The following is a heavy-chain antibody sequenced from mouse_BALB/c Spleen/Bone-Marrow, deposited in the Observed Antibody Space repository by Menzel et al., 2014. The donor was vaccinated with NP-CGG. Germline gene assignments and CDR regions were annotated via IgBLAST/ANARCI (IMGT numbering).Heavy chain of an antibody. CDR1: GYTFTEYT. J-gene: IGHJ3*01. V-gene: IGHV1-18*01. Sequence: EVQLQESGPELVKPGASVKISCKTSGYTFTEYTIHWVKQSHGKSLEWIGNINPNIGGTTYNQKFKGKATLTVDMSSSTAYMDLRSLTSEDSAVYYCARGRFAYWGQGTLVTVSA. CDR3: ARGRFAY. CDR2: INPNIGGT.